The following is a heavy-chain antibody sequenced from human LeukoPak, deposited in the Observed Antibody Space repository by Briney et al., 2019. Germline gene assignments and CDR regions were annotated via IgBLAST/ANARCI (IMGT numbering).Heavy chain of an antibody. Sequence: SETLSLTCAVYGGSFSGYYWSWIRQPPGKGLEWIGEINHSGSTNYNPSLKSRVTISVDTFKNQFSLKLSSVTAADTAVYYCARAPSGYYPYYFDYWGQGTLVTVSS. CDR3: ARAPSGYYPYYFDY. D-gene: IGHD3-22*01. CDR2: INHSGST. CDR1: GGSFSGYY. V-gene: IGHV4-34*01. J-gene: IGHJ4*02.